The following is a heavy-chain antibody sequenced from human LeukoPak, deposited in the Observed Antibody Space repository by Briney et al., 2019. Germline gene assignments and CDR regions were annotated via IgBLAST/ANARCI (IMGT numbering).Heavy chain of an antibody. V-gene: IGHV3-73*01. CDR3: TRRIAGSGWYLGGY. CDR1: GSTFSSPA. Sequence: GGSLRLSCAASGSTFSSPAMHWVRQASGKGLEWLGRIRSKAKSYATAYAGSVKGRFTMYRDDSKNTAYLQMNSMKTEDTAVYYCTRRIAGSGWYLGGYWGQGTLVTVSS. D-gene: IGHD6-19*01. J-gene: IGHJ4*02. CDR2: IRSKAKSYAT.